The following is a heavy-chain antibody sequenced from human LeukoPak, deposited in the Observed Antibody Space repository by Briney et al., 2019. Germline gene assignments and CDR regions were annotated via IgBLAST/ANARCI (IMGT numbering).Heavy chain of an antibody. J-gene: IGHJ4*02. D-gene: IGHD3-3*01. Sequence: ASVKVSCKASGGTSSSYTIVWVRHAPGQGLELMGSIIPVLRRTHYAQKFQDRVTLTADRITTTAYMELRSLRSEDTAMYYCGRSESDFFVDYWGQGTLVTVSS. CDR1: GGTSSSYT. CDR3: GRSESDFFVDY. V-gene: IGHV1-69*02. CDR2: IIPVLRRT.